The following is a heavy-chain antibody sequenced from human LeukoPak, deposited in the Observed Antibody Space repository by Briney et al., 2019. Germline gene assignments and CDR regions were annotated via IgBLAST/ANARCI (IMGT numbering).Heavy chain of an antibody. D-gene: IGHD1-26*01. Sequence: SETLSLTCTVSGGSISSSSYYWGWIRQPPGKGLEWIGSIYYSGSTYYNPSLKSRVTISVDTSKNQFSLKLSSVTAADTAVYYCARAIEYSGSYHFDYWGQGTLVTVSS. CDR1: GGSISSSSYY. CDR2: IYYSGST. V-gene: IGHV4-39*07. CDR3: ARAIEYSGSYHFDY. J-gene: IGHJ4*02.